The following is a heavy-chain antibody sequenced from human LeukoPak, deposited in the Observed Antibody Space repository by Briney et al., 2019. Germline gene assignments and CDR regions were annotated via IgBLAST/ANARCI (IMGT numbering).Heavy chain of an antibody. J-gene: IGHJ4*02. D-gene: IGHD1-26*01. CDR1: GFTFTTYW. V-gene: IGHV3-74*01. CDR2: INSDGSIT. Sequence: PGGSLRLSCAASGFTFTTYWMHWVRQVPGKGLVWVSHINSDGSITSYADSVKGRFTISRDNAKNTLYLQMNSLRAEDTAVYYCARQMQSHGSFDSWGQGTLVTVSS. CDR3: ARQMQSHGSFDS.